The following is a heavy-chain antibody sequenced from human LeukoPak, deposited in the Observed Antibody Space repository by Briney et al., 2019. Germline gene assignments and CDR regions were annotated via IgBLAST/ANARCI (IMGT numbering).Heavy chain of an antibody. V-gene: IGHV3-66*04. CDR3: ARHYSGYESYSDY. D-gene: IGHD5-12*01. J-gene: IGHJ4*02. CDR2: IYSGGST. Sequence: PGGSLRCYCSASGFTVCGNYMSWVRQAPGKGLEWVSDIYSGGSTYYADSVKGRFTISRDNSKNTLYHQMNSLRAEDTAVYYCARHYSGYESYSDYWGQGTLVTVSS. CDR1: GFTVCGNY.